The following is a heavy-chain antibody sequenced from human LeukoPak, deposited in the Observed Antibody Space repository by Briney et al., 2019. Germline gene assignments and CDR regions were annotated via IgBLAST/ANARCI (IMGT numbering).Heavy chain of an antibody. CDR2: IYPGDSDT. Sequence: GESLKISCKGSGYSFTSYWIGWVRQMPGKGLEWMGIIYPGDSDTRYSPSFQGQVTISADKSISTAYLQWSSLKASDTAMYYCARPQNSVEYYYDSSGPTDAFDIWGQGTMVTVSS. D-gene: IGHD3-22*01. V-gene: IGHV5-51*01. CDR3: ARPQNSVEYYYDSSGPTDAFDI. J-gene: IGHJ3*02. CDR1: GYSFTSYW.